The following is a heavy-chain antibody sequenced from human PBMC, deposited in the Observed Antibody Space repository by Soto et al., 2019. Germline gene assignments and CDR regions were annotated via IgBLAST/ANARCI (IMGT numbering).Heavy chain of an antibody. D-gene: IGHD3-10*01. CDR1: GFTFSSYE. CDR2: ISSSSSTL. V-gene: IGHV3-48*03. Sequence: EVQLVESGGDLVQPGGSLRLSCAASGFTFSSYEMNWVRQAPGKGLEWVSYISSSSSTLYYADSVKGRFTISRDNAKNSLYLPMNSLRAEDTAVYYCARDHHTGACALWGQGTMVTVSS. CDR3: ARDHHTGACAL. J-gene: IGHJ3*01.